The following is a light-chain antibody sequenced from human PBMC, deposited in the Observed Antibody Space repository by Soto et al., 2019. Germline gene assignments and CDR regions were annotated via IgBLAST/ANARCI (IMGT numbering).Light chain of an antibody. CDR1: SSDVGGYNY. CDR3: CSYAGRYIYV. CDR2: DVS. V-gene: IGLV2-11*01. Sequence: QSALTQPRSVSGSPGQSVTISCTGTSSDVGGYNYVSWYQQHPGKAPKLMIYDVSKRPSGVPDRFSGSKSGNTASLTISGPQADDEADYYCCSYAGRYIYVFGTGTKVTVL. J-gene: IGLJ1*01.